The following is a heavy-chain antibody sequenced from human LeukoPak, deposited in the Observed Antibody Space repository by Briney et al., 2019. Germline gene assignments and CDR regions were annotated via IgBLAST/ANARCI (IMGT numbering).Heavy chain of an antibody. D-gene: IGHD2-15*01. V-gene: IGHV1-2*06. J-gene: IGHJ4*02. CDR3: ARESDYCSGGSCYRATGTFDY. CDR2: INPNSGGT. Sequence: GASVKVSCKASGYTFTGYYMHWVRQASGQGLEWMGRINPNSGGTNYAQKFQGRVTMTRDTSISTACMELSRLRSDDTAVYYCARESDYCSGGSCYRATGTFDYWGQGTLVTVSS. CDR1: GYTFTGYY.